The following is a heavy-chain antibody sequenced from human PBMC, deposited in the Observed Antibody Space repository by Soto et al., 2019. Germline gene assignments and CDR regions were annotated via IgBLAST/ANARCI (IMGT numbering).Heavy chain of an antibody. J-gene: IGHJ2*01. Sequence: QVQLQQWGAGPLRPLETLSLTCGVSGGSFSGYYWAWIRQSPGQGLEWIGEINDRGSINYNPSLKSRVSISVDTSKNHYSLNLRSVTAADTAVYSCARESHDILTGPPWVWYFDLWGRGTLVTVSS. CDR3: ARESHDILTGPPWVWYFDL. D-gene: IGHD3-9*01. CDR1: GGSFSGYY. V-gene: IGHV4-34*01. CDR2: INDRGSI.